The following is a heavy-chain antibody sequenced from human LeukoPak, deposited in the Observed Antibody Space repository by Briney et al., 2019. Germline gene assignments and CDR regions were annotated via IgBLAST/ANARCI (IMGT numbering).Heavy chain of an antibody. V-gene: IGHV1-8*01. D-gene: IGHD4-17*01. Sequence: ASVPVSCQASGCTFPSYHFNWVRQASGQGVEWMGWMNPNSGNTGYAQKFQGRVTMTRTTSISTAYMELSSLRSEDTAVYYCARGGSLRRTVTTLGYWGQGTLVTVSS. J-gene: IGHJ4*02. CDR3: ARGGSLRRTVTTLGY. CDR1: GCTFPSYH. CDR2: MNPNSGNT.